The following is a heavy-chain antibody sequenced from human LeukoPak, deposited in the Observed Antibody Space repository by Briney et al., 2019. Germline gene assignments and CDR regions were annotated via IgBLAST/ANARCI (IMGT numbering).Heavy chain of an antibody. J-gene: IGHJ4*02. CDR2: LRGGGET. CDR1: GFSFRSYA. D-gene: IGHD2-2*03. CDR3: AKANWISSADAVV. Sequence: GGSLRLSCAASGFSFRSYAMSWVRQAPARGLEWVSSLRGGGETLYADSVKGRFTLSRDESRNTVYLQMNNLRVEDTAVYFCAKANWISSADAVVWGQGTLVTVSS. V-gene: IGHV3-23*01.